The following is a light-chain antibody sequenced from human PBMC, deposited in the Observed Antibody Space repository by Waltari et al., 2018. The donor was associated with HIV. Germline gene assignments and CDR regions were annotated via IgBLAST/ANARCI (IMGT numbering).Light chain of an antibody. CDR1: SSNIGSYT. J-gene: IGLJ1*01. V-gene: IGLV1-44*01. CDR3: AAWDDSLNGYV. Sequence: QSVLTQPPSASGTPGHRVTISCSGSSSNIGSYTVNWYQHLPATAPKLLIFRNSPRPSGVPDRFSASKSGTSASLAISVFQSEDEADYYCAAWDDSLNGYVFGTGTRVTVL. CDR2: RNS.